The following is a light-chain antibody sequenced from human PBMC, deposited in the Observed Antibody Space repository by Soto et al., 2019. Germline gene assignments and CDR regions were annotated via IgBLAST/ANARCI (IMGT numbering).Light chain of an antibody. V-gene: IGKV3-15*01. CDR3: QQYNNWPLT. Sequence: EIVMTQSPATLSVSPGERATLSCRASQSVSSTLAWYQQKPGQAPRLLIYDASTRATGIPARFSGSGSGTEFTLTVNSLQSEDFAVYYCQQYNNWPLTFGGWTKVEI. J-gene: IGKJ4*01. CDR2: DAS. CDR1: QSVSST.